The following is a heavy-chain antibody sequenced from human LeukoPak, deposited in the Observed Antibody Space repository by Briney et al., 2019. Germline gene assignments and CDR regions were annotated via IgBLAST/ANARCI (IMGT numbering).Heavy chain of an antibody. V-gene: IGHV3-7*01. Sequence: GGSLRLSCAASGFTFSSYWMSWVRQAPGKGLEWVANIKQDGSEKYYVDSVKGRFTISRDNAKNSLYLQMNSLRAEDTAVYYCARHSYYDILTGYLLDYWGQGTLVTVSS. CDR2: IKQDGSEK. D-gene: IGHD3-9*01. CDR3: ARHSYYDILTGYLLDY. CDR1: GFTFSSYW. J-gene: IGHJ4*02.